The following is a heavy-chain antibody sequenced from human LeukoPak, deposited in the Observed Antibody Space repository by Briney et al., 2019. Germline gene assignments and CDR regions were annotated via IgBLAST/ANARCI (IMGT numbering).Heavy chain of an antibody. V-gene: IGHV4-59*08. CDR3: ARVGHIVAAGTYDW. J-gene: IGHJ4*02. D-gene: IGHD6-13*01. CDR2: TSYSGSP. Sequence: SETLSLTCTVSGASISSYYWSWIRQPPGKGLEWIGYTSYSGSPNYNPSLKRRVTISADTSKNQFSLNLSSVTAADTAVYYCARVGHIVAAGTYDWWGQGTLVTVSS. CDR1: GASISSYY.